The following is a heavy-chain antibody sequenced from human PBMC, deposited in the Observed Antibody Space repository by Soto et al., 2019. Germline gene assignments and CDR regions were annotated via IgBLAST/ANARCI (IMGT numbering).Heavy chain of an antibody. Sequence: QVQLMQSGPEVKKPGASVKVSCKASGYPFTVFGISWVRQAPGQGLEWMGWMSPYNGHTNYAQKLQGRVTMTPDTSTSTAYMELRSLRSHDTAVYYCARDPGGARGFDFWGQGTLVTVSS. J-gene: IGHJ5*01. CDR1: GYPFTVFG. CDR2: MSPYNGHT. CDR3: ARDPGGARGFDF. D-gene: IGHD3-10*01. V-gene: IGHV1-18*01.